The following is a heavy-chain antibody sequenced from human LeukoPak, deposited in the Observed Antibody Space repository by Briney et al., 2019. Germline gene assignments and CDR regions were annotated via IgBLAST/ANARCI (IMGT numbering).Heavy chain of an antibody. CDR1: GFTFTNYG. CDR3: AKDQDYDFWSGYQNPFDY. CDR2: IRYDGSDK. Sequence: GGSLRLSCVTSGFTFTNYGMHWGRQAPGKGLEWVAFIRYDGSDKYYAESVKGRFTISRDNSKNTLYLQMNSLRAEDTAVYYCAKDQDYDFWSGYQNPFDYWGQGTLVTVSS. V-gene: IGHV3-30*02. D-gene: IGHD3-3*01. J-gene: IGHJ4*02.